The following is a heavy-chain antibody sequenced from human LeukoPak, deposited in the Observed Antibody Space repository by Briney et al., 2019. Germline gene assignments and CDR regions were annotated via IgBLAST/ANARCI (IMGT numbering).Heavy chain of an antibody. CDR3: ARDKWSIDYGDYGWFDP. CDR1: GYTFTSYA. J-gene: IGHJ5*02. Sequence: ASVKVSCKASGYTFTSYAMHWVRQAPGQRLEWMGWINAGNGNTKYSQKFQGRVTITRDTSASTAYMELSSLRSEDTAVYYCARDKWSIDYGDYGWFDPWGQGTLVTVSS. CDR2: INAGNGNT. D-gene: IGHD4-17*01. V-gene: IGHV1-3*01.